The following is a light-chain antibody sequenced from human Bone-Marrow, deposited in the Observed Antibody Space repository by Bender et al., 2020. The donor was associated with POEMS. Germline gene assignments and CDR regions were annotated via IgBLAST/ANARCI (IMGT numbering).Light chain of an antibody. CDR1: SSNIGTNP. J-gene: IGLJ3*02. CDR3: AAWEDSLNGWV. V-gene: IGLV1-44*01. Sequence: QSVLTQPPSASGTPGQRVTISCSGSSSNIGTNPVNWYQQLPGTAPKLLIYINNQRPSGVPDRFSGSKSGTSASLAISGLQSEDAADYYCAAWEDSLNGWVFGGGTKLTV. CDR2: INN.